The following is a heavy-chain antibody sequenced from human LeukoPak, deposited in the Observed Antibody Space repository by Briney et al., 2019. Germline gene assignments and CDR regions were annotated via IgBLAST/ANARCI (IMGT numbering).Heavy chain of an antibody. Sequence: SVKVSCKASGGTFSSYAINWVRQAPGQGLEWMGRIIPIFGTANYAQKFQGRVTITTDESTSPAYMELSSLRSEDTAVYYCARDGYYDSSGYYNFDYWGQGTLVTVSS. CDR2: IIPIFGTA. D-gene: IGHD3-22*01. V-gene: IGHV1-69*05. J-gene: IGHJ4*02. CDR3: ARDGYYDSSGYYNFDY. CDR1: GGTFSSYA.